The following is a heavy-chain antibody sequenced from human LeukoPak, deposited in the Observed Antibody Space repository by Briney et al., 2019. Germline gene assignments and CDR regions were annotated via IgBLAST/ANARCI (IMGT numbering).Heavy chain of an antibody. D-gene: IGHD3-10*01. CDR1: GVSISSGDYY. V-gene: IGHV4-30-4*01. CDR2: IYYSGST. Sequence: SETLSHTCTVSGVSISSGDYYWGWIRQPPGKGLEWIVYIYYSGSTYYNPSLESRVTISVDTSKNQFSLKLSSVTAADTAVYYCARGGYYGSGSVPINYYYYYGMDVWGQGTTVTVSS. J-gene: IGHJ6*02. CDR3: ARGGYYGSGSVPINYYYYYGMDV.